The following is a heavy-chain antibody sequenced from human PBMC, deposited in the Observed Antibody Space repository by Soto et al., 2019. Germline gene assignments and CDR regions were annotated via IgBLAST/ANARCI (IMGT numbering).Heavy chain of an antibody. CDR2: ISAHNGNT. CDR3: ARGRYGDY. D-gene: IGHD1-1*01. V-gene: IGHV1-18*01. CDR1: GYTFTSYG. Sequence: QVHLVQSGAEVKKPGASVKVSCKASGYTFTSYGITWVRQAPGQGLEWMGWISAHNGNTDYAQKLQGRVIVTRDTTTITAYMALRSRRSDDTAVYYCARGRYGDYWGQGALVTVSS. J-gene: IGHJ4*02.